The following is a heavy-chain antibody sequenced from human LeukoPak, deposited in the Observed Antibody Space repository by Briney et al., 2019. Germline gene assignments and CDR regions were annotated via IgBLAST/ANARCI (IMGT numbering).Heavy chain of an antibody. CDR2: INHSGST. Sequence: SETLSLTCAVYGGSFSGYYWSWIRQPPGKGLEWIGEINHSGSTNYNPSLKSRVTISVDTSKNQFSLKLSSVTAAGTAVYYCARVGPYSSSWYVVGYFQHWGQGTLVTVSS. D-gene: IGHD6-13*01. CDR1: GGSFSGYY. J-gene: IGHJ1*01. CDR3: ARVGPYSSSWYVVGYFQH. V-gene: IGHV4-34*01.